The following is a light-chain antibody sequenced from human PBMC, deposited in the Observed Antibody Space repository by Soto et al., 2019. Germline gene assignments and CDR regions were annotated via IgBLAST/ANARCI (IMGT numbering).Light chain of an antibody. CDR3: NSSTISTTWV. Sequence: QSALTQPASVSGSPGQSITISCTGTSSDVGRYNYVSWYQQRPGQAPKLMIYEVSHRPSGGSNRFSGSKSGYTASLTISGLQADDEADYYCNSSTISTTWVFGGGTKVTVL. CDR2: EVS. J-gene: IGLJ3*02. V-gene: IGLV2-14*01. CDR1: SSDVGRYNY.